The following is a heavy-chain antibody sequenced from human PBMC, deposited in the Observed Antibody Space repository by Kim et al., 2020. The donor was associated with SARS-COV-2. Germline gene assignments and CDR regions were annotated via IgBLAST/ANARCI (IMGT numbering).Heavy chain of an antibody. D-gene: IGHD5-12*01. CDR3: ARAGDGYNSGVDFDY. Sequence: PSRRSRVTISVDTSKNQFSLKLSSVTAADTAVYYCARAGDGYNSGVDFDYWGQGTLVTVSS. V-gene: IGHV4-59*01. J-gene: IGHJ4*02.